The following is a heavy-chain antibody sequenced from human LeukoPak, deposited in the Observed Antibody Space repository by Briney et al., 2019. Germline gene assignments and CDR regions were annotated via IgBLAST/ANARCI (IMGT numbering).Heavy chain of an antibody. CDR2: IIPIFGTA. Sequence: SVKVSCKASGGTFSSYAISWVRQAPGQGLEWMGRIIPIFGTANYAQKFQGRVTITTDKSTSTAYMELSSLRSEDTAVYYCAPTWGGGSRYFDLWGRGTLVTVSS. J-gene: IGHJ2*01. CDR1: GGTFSSYA. V-gene: IGHV1-69*05. D-gene: IGHD2-15*01. CDR3: APTWGGGSRYFDL.